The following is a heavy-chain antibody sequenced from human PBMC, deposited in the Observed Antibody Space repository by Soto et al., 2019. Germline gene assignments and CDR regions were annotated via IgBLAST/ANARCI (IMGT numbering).Heavy chain of an antibody. V-gene: IGHV1-69*08. Sequence: QVQLVQSGAELKKTGSSVKVSCRASGDTFSSYAVNWVRQAPGRGLEWMGRIITVLGTTDYAQKFKGRVTVTEEKTTNTVYMEMSSMRSEDTAVYYCARRRYCGYDCYHKHYYGMDVW. J-gene: IGHJ6*01. D-gene: IGHD2-21*01. CDR3: ARRRYCGYDCYHKHYYGMDV. CDR2: IITVLGTT. CDR1: GDTFSSYA.